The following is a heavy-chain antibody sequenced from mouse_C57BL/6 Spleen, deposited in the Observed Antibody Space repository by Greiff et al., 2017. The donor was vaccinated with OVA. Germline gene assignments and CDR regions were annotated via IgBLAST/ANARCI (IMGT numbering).Heavy chain of an antibody. CDR3: ARPSTVVARGAMDY. Sequence: EVQLVESGGGLVKPGGSLKLSCAASGFTFSDYGMHWVRQAPEKGLEWVAYISSGSSTIYYADTVKGRFTISRDNAKNTLFLQMTSLRSEDTAMYYCARPSTVVARGAMDYWGQGTSVTVSS. D-gene: IGHD1-1*01. CDR2: ISSGSSTI. CDR1: GFTFSDYG. V-gene: IGHV5-17*01. J-gene: IGHJ4*01.